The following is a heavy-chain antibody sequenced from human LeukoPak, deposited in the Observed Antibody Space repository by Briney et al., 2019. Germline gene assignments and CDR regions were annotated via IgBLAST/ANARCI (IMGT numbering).Heavy chain of an antibody. V-gene: IGHV1-18*01. CDR2: ISAYNGNT. CDR1: GYIFTSFG. CDR3: ARDRSSWYSGYFQH. J-gene: IGHJ1*01. D-gene: IGHD6-13*01. Sequence: ASVNVSCKASGYIFTSFGISWVRPAPGRGLEWMGWISAYNGNTNYAQKLQGRVTMTTDTSTSTAYMELRSLRSDDTAVYYCARDRSSWYSGYFQHWGQGTLVTVSS.